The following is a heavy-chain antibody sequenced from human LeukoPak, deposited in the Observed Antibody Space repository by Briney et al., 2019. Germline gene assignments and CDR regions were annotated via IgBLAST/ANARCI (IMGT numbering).Heavy chain of an antibody. Sequence: GGSLRLSCAVSGFTVSGNYMSWDRQAPGKGLEWVSVTYSGGSTYYADSVKGRFTISRDNSKNTVYLQMNSLRAEDTAVYYCARDNYYYYMDVWGKGTTVTISS. CDR3: ARDNYYYYMDV. J-gene: IGHJ6*03. CDR2: TYSGGST. V-gene: IGHV3-66*01. CDR1: GFTVSGNY.